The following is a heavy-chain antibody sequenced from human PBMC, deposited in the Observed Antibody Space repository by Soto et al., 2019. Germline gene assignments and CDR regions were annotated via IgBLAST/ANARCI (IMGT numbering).Heavy chain of an antibody. CDR1: GFTFGDYA. CDR2: IRSKAYGGTT. CDR3: TRKGKYYYYYYGMDV. J-gene: IGHJ6*02. Sequence: PGGSLRLSCTASGFTFGDYAMSWVRQAPGKGLEWVGFIRSKAYGGTTEYAASVKGRFTISRDDSKSIAYLQMNSLKTEDTAVYYCTRKGKYYYYYYGMDVWGQGTTVTVSS. D-gene: IGHD3-10*01. V-gene: IGHV3-49*04.